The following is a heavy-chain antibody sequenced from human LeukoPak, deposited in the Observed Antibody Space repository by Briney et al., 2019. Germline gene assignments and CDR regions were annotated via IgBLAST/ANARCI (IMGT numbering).Heavy chain of an antibody. CDR1: GGSISSGDYY. Sequence: SQTLSLTCTVSGGSISSGDYYWSWIRQPTGKGLEWIGYIYYSGSTYYNPSLKSRVTISVDTSKNQFSLKLSSVTAADTAVYYCARDFRYYYGSGLVHYFDYWGQGTLVTVSS. D-gene: IGHD3-10*01. J-gene: IGHJ4*02. V-gene: IGHV4-30-4*01. CDR3: ARDFRYYYGSGLVHYFDY. CDR2: IYYSGST.